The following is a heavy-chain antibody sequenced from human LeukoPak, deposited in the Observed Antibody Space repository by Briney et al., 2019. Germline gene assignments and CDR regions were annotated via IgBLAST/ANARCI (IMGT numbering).Heavy chain of an antibody. J-gene: IGHJ3*02. V-gene: IGHV4-39*01. Sequence: SETLSLTCTVSGGSICSSSNYWAWIRQPPGKGLEWIGNIYHRGNTYYNPSLKSRITASVDTSKNQFSLELSSVTAADTAVYYCVRSGYSAIWYRGGIDIWGQGTMVTVSS. CDR3: VRSGYSAIWYRGGIDI. CDR2: IYHRGNT. CDR1: GGSICSSSNY. D-gene: IGHD6-13*01.